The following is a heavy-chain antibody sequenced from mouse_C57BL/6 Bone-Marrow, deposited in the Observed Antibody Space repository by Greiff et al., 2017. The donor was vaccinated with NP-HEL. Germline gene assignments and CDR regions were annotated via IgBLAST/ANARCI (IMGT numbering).Heavy chain of an antibody. D-gene: IGHD2-4*01. CDR2: ISNLAYSI. CDR3: ARQGDYYDYDAFAY. CDR1: GFTFSDYG. Sequence: EVQLVESGGGLVQPGGSLKLSCAASGFTFSDYGMAWVRQAPRKGPEWVAFISNLAYSIYYADTVTGRFTISSENAKNTLYLEMSSLRSEDTAMYYCARQGDYYDYDAFAYWGQGTLVTVSA. V-gene: IGHV5-15*01. J-gene: IGHJ3*01.